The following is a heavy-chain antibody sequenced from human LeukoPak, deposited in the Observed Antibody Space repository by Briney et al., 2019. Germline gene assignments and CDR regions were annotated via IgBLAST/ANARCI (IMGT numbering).Heavy chain of an antibody. Sequence: SETLSLTCTVSGGSVSSGSYYWSWIRQPPGKGPEWIGYIYYSGSTNYNPSLKSRVTISVDTSKNQFSLKLSSVTAADTAVYYCARADYGDYGEYYFDYWGQGTLVTVSS. CDR1: GGSVSSGSYY. CDR3: ARADYGDYGEYYFDY. CDR2: IYYSGST. D-gene: IGHD4-17*01. J-gene: IGHJ4*02. V-gene: IGHV4-61*01.